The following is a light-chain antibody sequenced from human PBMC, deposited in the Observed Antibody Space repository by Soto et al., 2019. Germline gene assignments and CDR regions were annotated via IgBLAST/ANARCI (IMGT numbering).Light chain of an antibody. CDR2: GAS. V-gene: IGKV3-15*01. CDR1: QSVSSN. CDR3: QQHNNRPPLT. J-gene: IGKJ4*01. Sequence: EIVMTQSPATLSVSPGERATLSCRASQSVSSNLAWYQQKPGQAPRLLIYGASTRATGLPARFSGSGSGTAFTLTIISLQSEDFAVYYYQQHNNRPPLTFGEGTKVEIK.